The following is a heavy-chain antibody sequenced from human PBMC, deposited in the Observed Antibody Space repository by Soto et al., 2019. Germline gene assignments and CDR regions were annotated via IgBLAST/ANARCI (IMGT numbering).Heavy chain of an antibody. V-gene: IGHV3-64*01. CDR3: ARALAVAGFLDY. D-gene: IGHD6-19*01. Sequence: PGGSLRLSCAASGFTFSSYAMHWVRQAPGKGLEYVSAISSNGGTTYYANSVKGRVTISRDNSKNTLYLQMGSLRAEDMAVYYCARALAVAGFLDYWGQGTLVTVSS. CDR2: ISSNGGTT. CDR1: GFTFSSYA. J-gene: IGHJ4*02.